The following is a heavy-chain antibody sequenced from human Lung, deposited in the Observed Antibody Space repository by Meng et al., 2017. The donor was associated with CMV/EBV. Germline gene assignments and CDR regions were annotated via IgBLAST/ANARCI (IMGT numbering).Heavy chain of an antibody. V-gene: IGHV1-18*04. J-gene: IGHJ5*02. Sequence: VQSGAGVRKTGDSVKVSCNASGYMFTAFHINRVRQAPGQGLEWMGWISPYIGNTNYAQRFQGRLTLTTDTSTDTAYMELRSLSPDDTAIYYCARDRGQDTVVVVADRGFDPWGQGTLVTVSS. CDR1: GYMFTAFH. D-gene: IGHD2-15*01. CDR3: ARDRGQDTVVVVADRGFDP. CDR2: ISPYIGNT.